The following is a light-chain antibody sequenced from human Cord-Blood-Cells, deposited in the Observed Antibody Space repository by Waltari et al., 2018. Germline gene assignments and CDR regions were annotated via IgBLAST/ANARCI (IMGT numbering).Light chain of an antibody. J-gene: IGLJ3*02. V-gene: IGLV2-8*01. CDR3: SSYAGSNNWV. CDR1: SSDVGGYTY. Sequence: QSALTQPPSASGSPGQSVTISCTGTSSDVGGYTYVSWYQQHPGKAPKLMIYEVSKRTSGVPARCSGSKSGNTASLTVAWLQAEDEADYYCSSYAGSNNWVFGGGTKLTVL. CDR2: EVS.